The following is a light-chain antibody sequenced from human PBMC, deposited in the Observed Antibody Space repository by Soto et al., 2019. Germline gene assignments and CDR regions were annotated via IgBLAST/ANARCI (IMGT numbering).Light chain of an antibody. Sequence: IVMTQSPATLSVFTGGRASLSCRASQSVSNNLAWYQKKPGQAPRLLIYGASTRAAGISVRFSGSGSGTEFTLIISSLQSDDSAVYYCQQYHNAGSTFGQGNKVEI. V-gene: IGKV3-15*01. J-gene: IGKJ1*01. CDR2: GAS. CDR3: QQYHNAGST. CDR1: QSVSNN.